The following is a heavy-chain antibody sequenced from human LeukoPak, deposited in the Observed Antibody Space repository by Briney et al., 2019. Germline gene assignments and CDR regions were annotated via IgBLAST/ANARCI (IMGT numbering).Heavy chain of an antibody. V-gene: IGHV3-30*02. CDR2: IRYDGNNK. Sequence: PGGSLRLSCGVSGFTFSNYGMLWVRQAPGKGLEWVAFIRYDGNNKLYADSVKGRFTISRDNSMDTLYLQMNTLRAEDTAMYYCAIDVNWDYWGQGTLVTVSS. CDR3: AIDVNWDY. J-gene: IGHJ4*02. D-gene: IGHD1-1*01. CDR1: GFTFSNYG.